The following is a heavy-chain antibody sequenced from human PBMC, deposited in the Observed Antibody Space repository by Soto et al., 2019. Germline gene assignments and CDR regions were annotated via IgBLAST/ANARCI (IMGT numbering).Heavy chain of an antibody. CDR3: ARVVREIVVVPAALNYYGMDV. CDR2: IDPSDSYT. D-gene: IGHD2-2*01. J-gene: IGHJ6*02. V-gene: IGHV5-10-1*01. Sequence: ESLTIPCTCSGDSFTRYWISWVRQMPGKGLEWMGRIDPSDSYTNYSPSFQGHVTISADKSISTAYLQWSSLKASDTAMYYCARVVREIVVVPAALNYYGMDVWGQGTTVSVS. CDR1: GDSFTRYW.